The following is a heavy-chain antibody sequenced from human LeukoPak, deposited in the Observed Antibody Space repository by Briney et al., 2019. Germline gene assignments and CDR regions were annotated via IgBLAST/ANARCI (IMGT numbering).Heavy chain of an antibody. V-gene: IGHV4-61*02. CDR1: GGSISSSSYY. J-gene: IGHJ6*03. D-gene: IGHD6-19*01. CDR3: ARVTGVAVAGIDYYYYYMDV. Sequence: PSETLSLTCTVSGGSISSSSYYWSWIRQPAGKGLEWIGRIYTSGSTNYNPSLKSRVTISVDTSKNQFSLKLSSVTAADTAVYYCARVTGVAVAGIDYYYYYMDVWGKGTTVTISS. CDR2: IYTSGST.